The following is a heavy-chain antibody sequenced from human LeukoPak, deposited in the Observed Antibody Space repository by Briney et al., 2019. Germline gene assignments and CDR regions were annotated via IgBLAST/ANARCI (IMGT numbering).Heavy chain of an antibody. CDR3: ARDSYYYDSSGYYRNWFDP. CDR2: MNPNSGNT. V-gene: IGHV1-8*01. J-gene: IGHJ5*02. CDR1: GYTFTSYD. D-gene: IGHD3-22*01. Sequence: GASVKVSCMASGYTFTSYDINWVRQATGQGLEWMGWMNPNSGNTGYAQKFQGRVTMTRNTSISTAYMELSSLRSEDTAVYYCARDSYYYDSSGYYRNWFDPWGQGTLVTVSS.